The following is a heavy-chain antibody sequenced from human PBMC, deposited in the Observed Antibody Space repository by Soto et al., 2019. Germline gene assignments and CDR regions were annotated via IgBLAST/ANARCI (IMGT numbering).Heavy chain of an antibody. CDR3: ARGAVMPDS. V-gene: IGHV3-23*01. CDR2: ISASGGST. D-gene: IGHD3-16*01. Sequence: GGSLRLSCAASGFTFDSFAMTWVRQAPGKGLEWVSAISASGGSTFYADSVKGRFTISRDSSKNTLYLQMNSLRAEDTAVYYCARGAVMPDSWGQGTLVTVSS. CDR1: GFTFDSFA. J-gene: IGHJ4*02.